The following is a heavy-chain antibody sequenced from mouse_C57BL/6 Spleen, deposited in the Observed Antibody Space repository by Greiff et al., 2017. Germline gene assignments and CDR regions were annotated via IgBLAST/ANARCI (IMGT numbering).Heavy chain of an antibody. J-gene: IGHJ4*01. V-gene: IGHV1-62-2*01. D-gene: IGHD1-1*01. CDR2: FYPGSGSI. CDR3: ARHEGYYYGSSHAMDY. Sequence: QVHVKQSGAELVKPGASVKLSCKASGYTFTEYTIHWVKQRSGQGLEWIGWFYPGSGSIKYNEKFKDKATLTADKSSSTVYMELSRLTSEDSAVYFCARHEGYYYGSSHAMDYWGQGTSVTVSS. CDR1: GYTFTEYT.